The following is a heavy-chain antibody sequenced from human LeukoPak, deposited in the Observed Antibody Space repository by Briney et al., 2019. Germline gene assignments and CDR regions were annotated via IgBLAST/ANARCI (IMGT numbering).Heavy chain of an antibody. D-gene: IGHD2-15*01. V-gene: IGHV1-2*02. J-gene: IGHJ5*02. CDR2: INPNSGGT. CDR1: GYTFTGYY. CDR3: ARDRLGYCSGGSCHPDWFDP. Sequence: GASVKVSCKASGYTFTGYYMHWVRQAPGQGLEWMGWINPNSGGTNYAQKFQGRVTMTRDTSISTAYMELSRLRSDDTAVYYCARDRLGYCSGGSCHPDWFDPWGQGTLVTVSS.